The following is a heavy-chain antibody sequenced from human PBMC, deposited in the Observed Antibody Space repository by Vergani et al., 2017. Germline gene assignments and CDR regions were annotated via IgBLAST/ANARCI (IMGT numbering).Heavy chain of an antibody. CDR3: ASARPSGGWFDP. J-gene: IGHJ5*02. V-gene: IGHV1-69*02. CDR2: IIPILGIA. D-gene: IGHD1-26*01. Sequence: QVQLVQSGAEVKKPGSSVKVSCKASGGTFSSYTISWARHAPGQGLEWMGRIIPILGIAKYAQKFQGRCQITADKSTSTAYMELSSLRAENTAVYYCASARPSGGWFDPWGQGTLVTGSS. CDR1: GGTFSSYT.